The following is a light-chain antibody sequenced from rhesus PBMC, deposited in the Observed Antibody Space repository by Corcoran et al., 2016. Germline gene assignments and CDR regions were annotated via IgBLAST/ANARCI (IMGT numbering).Light chain of an antibody. CDR1: QGISSW. CDR2: KAS. J-gene: IGKJ2*01. Sequence: DIQMTQSPSSLSASVGDRVTITCRASQGISSWFAWYQPKPGKAPKLLLYKASSLKSGVPSSVRVSGSGTDFTLTISSLQPEDVATYYCQQYNSAPYSFGQGTKVEIK. V-gene: IGKV1-21*01. CDR3: QQYNSAPYS.